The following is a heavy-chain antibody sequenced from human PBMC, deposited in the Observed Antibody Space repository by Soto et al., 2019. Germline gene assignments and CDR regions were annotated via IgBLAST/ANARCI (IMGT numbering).Heavy chain of an antibody. CDR1: GLTLSNFW. D-gene: IGHD2-8*01. CDR2: ISPHGTST. V-gene: IGHV3-74*01. Sequence: GGSLRLSCAASGLTLSNFWAHWVRQAPGKGLVWVSSISPHGTSTFYADSVRGRFTISRDNARDTVYLQMNSLGAEDAAVYYCATTVGVSDHYWDQGTPVTVSS. J-gene: IGHJ4*02. CDR3: ATTVGVSDHY.